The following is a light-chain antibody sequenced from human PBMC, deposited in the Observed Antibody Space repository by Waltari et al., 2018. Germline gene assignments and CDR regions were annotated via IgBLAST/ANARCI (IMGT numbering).Light chain of an antibody. Sequence: QLVLTQSPSASASLGASVQLTCTLSSGHSSNIIAWLQQKPEKGPRYLMKVNSDGSHSKGDEIPDRFSGSSSGAERYLTISTVQSEDEADYYCQTGGHGTWVFGGGTKLTVL. V-gene: IGLV4-69*01. CDR3: QTGGHGTWV. CDR2: VNSDGSH. J-gene: IGLJ3*02. CDR1: SGHSSNI.